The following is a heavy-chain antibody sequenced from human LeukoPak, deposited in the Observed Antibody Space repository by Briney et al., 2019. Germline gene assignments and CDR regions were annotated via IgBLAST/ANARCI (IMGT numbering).Heavy chain of an antibody. J-gene: IGHJ5*02. CDR2: IYYSGST. V-gene: IGHV4-31*03. Sequence: KPSETLSLTCTVSGGSISSGGYYWSWIRQHPGKGLEWIRYIYYSGSTYYNPSLKSRVTISVDTSKNQFSPKLSSVTAADTAVYYCAREPYCTNGVCLRGWFDPWGQGTLVTASS. CDR1: GGSISSGGYY. CDR3: AREPYCTNGVCLRGWFDP. D-gene: IGHD2-8*01.